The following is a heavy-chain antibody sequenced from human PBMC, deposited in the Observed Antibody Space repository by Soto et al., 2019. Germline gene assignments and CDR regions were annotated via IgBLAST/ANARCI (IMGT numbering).Heavy chain of an antibody. CDR2: IYYSGRT. V-gene: IGHV4-31*03. CDR3: ARDQAYDYTSPGDYYSYGMDV. Sequence: QVQLQESGPGLVKPSQTLSLTCTVSGGSISSGGHYWNWIRQHPGKGLEWIGYIYYSGRTYYNPSLTSRVTISVDTSKNQFSLNLSSVTAADTAVYYCARDQAYDYTSPGDYYSYGMDVWGQGTTVTVSS. D-gene: IGHD4-4*01. J-gene: IGHJ6*02. CDR1: GGSISSGGHY.